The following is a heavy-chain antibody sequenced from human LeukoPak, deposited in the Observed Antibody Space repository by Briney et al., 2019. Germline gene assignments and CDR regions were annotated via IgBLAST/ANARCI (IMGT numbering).Heavy chain of an antibody. D-gene: IGHD7-27*01. J-gene: IGHJ2*01. V-gene: IGHV3-53*01. CDR3: AKVGLGIYWYFDL. CDR2: IYSDRST. Sequence: PGGSLRLSCAASGFTVSSNYMSWVRQAPGKGLEWVSVIYSDRSTYYADSVKGRFTISRDNSKNTLYLQMNSLRAEDTAVYYCAKVGLGIYWYFDLWGRGTLVTVSS. CDR1: GFTVSSNY.